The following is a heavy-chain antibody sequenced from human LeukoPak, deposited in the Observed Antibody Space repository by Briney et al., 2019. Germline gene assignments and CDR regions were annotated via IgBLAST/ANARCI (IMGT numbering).Heavy chain of an antibody. CDR1: GYTLTELS. D-gene: IGHD6-13*01. Sequence: ASVKVSCKVSGYTLTELSMHWVRQAPGKGLEWMGGFDPEDGETIYAQKFQGRVTMTEDTSTDTAYMELSSLRSEDTAVYYCARGPIAAAGTFYYYYMDVWGKGTTVTVSS. J-gene: IGHJ6*03. CDR2: FDPEDGET. V-gene: IGHV1-24*01. CDR3: ARGPIAAAGTFYYYYMDV.